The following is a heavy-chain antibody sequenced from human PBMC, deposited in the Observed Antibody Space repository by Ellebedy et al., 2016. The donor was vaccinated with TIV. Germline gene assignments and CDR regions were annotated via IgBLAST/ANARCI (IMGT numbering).Heavy chain of an antibody. CDR3: ARDTVAVPDGDTFDF. Sequence: PGGSLRLSCVASGFIFDDYAMHWVRQSPGKGLEWVAHIKYDEIEKYYANSVKGRFTIARDNGRNSLYMQMKSLRVDDTAMYYCARDTVAVPDGDTFDFWGQGTMVTVST. V-gene: IGHV3-7*04. CDR2: IKYDEIEK. CDR1: GFIFDDYA. D-gene: IGHD2-2*01. J-gene: IGHJ3*01.